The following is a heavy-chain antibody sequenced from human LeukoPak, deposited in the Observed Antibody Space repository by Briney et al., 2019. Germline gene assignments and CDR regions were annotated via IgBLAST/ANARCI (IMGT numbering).Heavy chain of an antibody. J-gene: IGHJ4*02. Sequence: PSETLSLTCAVSGGSISSGGYSWSWVRQPPGKGLEWIGYIYHSGSTYYNPSLKSRVTISVDRSKNQFSLKLSSVTAADTAVYYCAGKYGDSYDYWGQGTLVTVSS. CDR3: AGKYGDSYDY. V-gene: IGHV4-30-2*01. D-gene: IGHD4-17*01. CDR2: IYHSGST. CDR1: GGSISSGGYS.